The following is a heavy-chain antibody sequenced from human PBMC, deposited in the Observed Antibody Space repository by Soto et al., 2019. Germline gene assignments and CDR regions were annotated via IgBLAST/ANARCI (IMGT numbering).Heavy chain of an antibody. Sequence: PGVSLRLSCAASGFTFSNACLNCVRQAPGKELEWVGRIKSKTDGGTTDSAAPVKGRFTISRNDSKKTLYLQMNSLKTEDTAVYYCTTDANRYSSSWFHHVGVDPWFDPWGQGTRVNVSS. CDR2: IKSKTDGGTT. CDR1: GFTFSNAC. J-gene: IGHJ5*02. D-gene: IGHD6-13*01. V-gene: IGHV3-15*07. CDR3: TTDANRYSSSWFHHVGVDPWFDP.